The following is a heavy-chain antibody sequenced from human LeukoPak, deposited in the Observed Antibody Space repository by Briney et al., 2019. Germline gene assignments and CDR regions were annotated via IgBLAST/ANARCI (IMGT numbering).Heavy chain of an antibody. CDR2: ISGSGGST. CDR3: AKANSVVAAHRGDAFDI. Sequence: GGSLRLSCAASGFTFSSYAMSWVRQAPGKGLEWVSAISGSGGSTYYADSVKGRFTISRDNSKNTLYLQMNSLRAEDTAVYYCAKANSVVAAHRGDAFDIWGQGQWSPSLQ. D-gene: IGHD6-6*01. J-gene: IGHJ3*02. V-gene: IGHV3-23*01. CDR1: GFTFSSYA.